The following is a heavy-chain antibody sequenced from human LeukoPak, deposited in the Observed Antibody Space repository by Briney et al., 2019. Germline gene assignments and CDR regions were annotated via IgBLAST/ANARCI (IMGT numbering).Heavy chain of an antibody. CDR3: AKSTTAGAYSSSWYYFDY. D-gene: IGHD6-13*01. V-gene: IGHV3-23*01. CDR1: GFTFSTYA. CDR2: VSGSGDDT. Sequence: GGSLRLSCAASGFTFSTYAVNWVRQAPGKGLEWVSTVSGSGDDTFYADSVKGRFTIFRDNSKNTLYLQMNSLRAEDTAVYYCAKSTTAGAYSSSWYYFDYWGQGTLVTVSS. J-gene: IGHJ4*02.